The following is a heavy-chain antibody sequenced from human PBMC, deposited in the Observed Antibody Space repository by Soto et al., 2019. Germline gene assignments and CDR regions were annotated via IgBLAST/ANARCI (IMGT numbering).Heavy chain of an antibody. Sequence: PSETLSLTCAVYGGSFSGYYWSWIRQPPGKGLEWIGEINHSRSTNYNPSLKSRVTISVDTSKNQFSLKLSSVTAADTAVYYCATGWGYYDSSGYYIDYWGQGTLVTVYS. CDR3: ATGWGYYDSSGYYIDY. CDR1: GGSFSGYY. J-gene: IGHJ4*02. CDR2: INHSRST. V-gene: IGHV4-34*01. D-gene: IGHD3-22*01.